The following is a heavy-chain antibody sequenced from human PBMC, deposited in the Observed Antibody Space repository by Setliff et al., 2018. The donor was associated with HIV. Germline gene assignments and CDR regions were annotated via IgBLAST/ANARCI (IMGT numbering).Heavy chain of an antibody. CDR3: ASFFGDYGY. J-gene: IGHJ4*01. D-gene: IGHD3-10*01. CDR1: GFTFSSYW. Sequence: GSLRLSCAASGFTFSSYWMHWVRQAPGKGLVWVFGMNTDGSSTRYADSVKGRFTISRDNANNLLFLQMNNLRVEDTAVYYCASFFGDYGYWGHGTQVTVSS. CDR2: MNTDGSST. V-gene: IGHV3-74*01.